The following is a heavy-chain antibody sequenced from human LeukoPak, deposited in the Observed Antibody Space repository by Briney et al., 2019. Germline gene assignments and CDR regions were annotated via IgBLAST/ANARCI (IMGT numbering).Heavy chain of an antibody. Sequence: SETLSLTCTVSGGSITSSNYYWGWIRQPPGKGLEWIGDIYYSGSAYYNPSLKSRLIISVDPSKNQFSLSLSSVTAADTAVYYCARQSIRITIFGGAFNAWGQGARVTVSS. CDR2: IYYSGSA. CDR3: ARQSIRITIFGGAFNA. V-gene: IGHV4-39*01. D-gene: IGHD3-3*01. CDR1: GGSITSSNYY. J-gene: IGHJ5*02.